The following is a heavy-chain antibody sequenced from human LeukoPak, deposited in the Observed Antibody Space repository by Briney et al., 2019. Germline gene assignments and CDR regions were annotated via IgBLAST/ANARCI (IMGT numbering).Heavy chain of an antibody. CDR1: GFTFSSYN. CDR3: ASASYCSSTSCYLDFDY. Sequence: GGSLRLSCAASGFTFSSYNMDWVRQAPGKGLEWVSSISSSSSYIYYADSVKGRFTISRDNAKNSLYLQMNSLRAEDTAVYYCASASYCSSTSCYLDFDYGDQGTLVTVSS. CDR2: ISSSSSYI. J-gene: IGHJ4*02. D-gene: IGHD2-2*01. V-gene: IGHV3-21*01.